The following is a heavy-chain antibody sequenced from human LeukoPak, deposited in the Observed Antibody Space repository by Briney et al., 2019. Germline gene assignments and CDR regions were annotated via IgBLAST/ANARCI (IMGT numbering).Heavy chain of an antibody. D-gene: IGHD6-13*01. CDR2: ISSSGSTI. CDR1: GFTFSSYE. V-gene: IGHV3-48*03. CDR3: ARVPRRSWLGK. Sequence: GGSLRLSCAASGFTFSSYEMNWVRQAPGKGLEWVSYISSSGSTIYYADSVKGRFTISRDNAKNSLYLQMNSLRAEDTAMYYCARVPRRSWLGKWGQGTLVTVSS. J-gene: IGHJ4*02.